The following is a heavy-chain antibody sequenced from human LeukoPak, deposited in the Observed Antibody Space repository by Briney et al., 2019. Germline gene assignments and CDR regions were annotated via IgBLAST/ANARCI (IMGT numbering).Heavy chain of an antibody. D-gene: IGHD6-13*01. CDR3: ARAKGYSSSRSPGDV. Sequence: GGSLRLSCAASGFTFSSYNMNWVRQAPGKGLEWVSYISSSSSPMYNADSVKGRFTISRDNSKNTLYLQMNSLRAEDTAAYYCARAKGYSSSRSPGDVWGKGTTVTVSS. J-gene: IGHJ6*04. CDR2: ISSSSSPM. V-gene: IGHV3-48*01. CDR1: GFTFSSYN.